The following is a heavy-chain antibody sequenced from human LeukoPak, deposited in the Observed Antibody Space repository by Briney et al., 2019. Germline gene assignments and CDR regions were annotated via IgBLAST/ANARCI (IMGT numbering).Heavy chain of an antibody. D-gene: IGHD5/OR15-5a*01. Sequence: SETLSLTCAVYGGSFSGYYWSWIRQPPGKGLEWIGEINHSGSTNYNPSLKSRVTISVDTSKNQFSLKLSSVTAADTAVYYCARGDAGKVYYFDYWGQGTLVTVSS. CDR2: INHSGST. J-gene: IGHJ4*02. CDR3: ARGDAGKVYYFDY. CDR1: GGSFSGYY. V-gene: IGHV4-34*01.